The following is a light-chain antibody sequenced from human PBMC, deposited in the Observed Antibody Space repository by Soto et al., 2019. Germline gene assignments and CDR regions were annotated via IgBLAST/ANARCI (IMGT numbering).Light chain of an antibody. V-gene: IGKV3-11*01. J-gene: IGKJ5*01. CDR3: QQRSNWPPIT. CDR2: DTS. Sequence: EIVLTQSPATLSLSPGERATLSCRASQSVNNYLAWYQQKPGQAPRLLIYDTSDRASGIPARFSGSGSGTDFTLTIDNLEPEDFAVYYCQQRSNWPPITFGQGTRLEIK. CDR1: QSVNNY.